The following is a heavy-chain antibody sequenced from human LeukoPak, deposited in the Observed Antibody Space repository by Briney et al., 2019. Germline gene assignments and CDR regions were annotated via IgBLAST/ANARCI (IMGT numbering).Heavy chain of an antibody. D-gene: IGHD3-10*01. J-gene: IGHJ3*02. CDR1: GFTFSSYG. CDR3: ARDFTGFYAFDI. CDR2: IWYDGSNK. V-gene: IGHV3-33*01. Sequence: PGRSLRLSCAASGFTFSSYGMHWVRQAPGKGLEWVAVIWYDGSNKYYADSVKGRFTISRDNSKNTLYLQMNSLRAEDTAVYHCARDFTGFYAFDIWGQGTMVTVSS.